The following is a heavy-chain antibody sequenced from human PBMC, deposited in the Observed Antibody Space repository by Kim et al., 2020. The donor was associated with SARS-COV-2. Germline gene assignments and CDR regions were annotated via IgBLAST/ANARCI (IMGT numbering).Heavy chain of an antibody. CDR1: GGSISSYY. Sequence: SETLSLTCTVSGGSISSYYWSWIRQPPGKGLEWIGYIYYSGSPNYNPSLKSRVTISVDTSKNQFSLKLSSVTAADTAVYYCAREGSGDAFDIWGQGTMVTASS. J-gene: IGHJ3*02. V-gene: IGHV4-59*13. CDR3: AREGSGDAFDI. CDR2: IYYSGSP.